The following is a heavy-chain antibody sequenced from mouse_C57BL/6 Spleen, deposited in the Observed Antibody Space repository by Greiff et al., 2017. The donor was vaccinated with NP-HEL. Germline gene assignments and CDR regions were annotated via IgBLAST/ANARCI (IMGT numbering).Heavy chain of an antibody. Sequence: VQLQQSGAELVKPGASVKISCKASGYAFSSYWMNWVKQRPGQGLEWIGQIYPGDGDTNYNGKFKGKATLTADKSSSTAYMQLSSLTSEDSAVYFDAGASHYSNLYALDYWGKGTSVTVS. CDR1: GYAFSSYW. CDR3: AGASHYSNLYALDY. CDR2: IYPGDGDT. D-gene: IGHD2-5*01. J-gene: IGHJ4*01. V-gene: IGHV1-80*01.